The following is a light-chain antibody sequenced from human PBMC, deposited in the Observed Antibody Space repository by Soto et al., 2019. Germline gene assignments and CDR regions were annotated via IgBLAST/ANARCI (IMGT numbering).Light chain of an antibody. CDR2: GAS. Sequence: EIVLTQSPGTLSLSPGERATLSCRASQSVSSSYLGWYQQKPGQAPRLLIYGASSRATGIPDRFSGSGSGTAFTLTISRLDPEDFAVYYCQQYGSSSLYTFGQGTKLEIK. V-gene: IGKV3-20*01. J-gene: IGKJ2*01. CDR3: QQYGSSSLYT. CDR1: QSVSSSY.